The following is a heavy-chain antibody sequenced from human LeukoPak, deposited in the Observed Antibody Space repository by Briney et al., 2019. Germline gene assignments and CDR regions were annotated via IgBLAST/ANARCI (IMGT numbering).Heavy chain of an antibody. CDR2: INPNDGDT. J-gene: IGHJ4*02. CDR3: ARANFLYCSSSTCLFDY. D-gene: IGHD2-2*01. CDR1: GYTFTDYY. V-gene: IGHV1-2*02. Sequence: ASVKVSCKASGYTFTDYYMHWVRQAPGQGFEWMRWINPNDGDTNYAQKFQGRVTMTRDTSISTAHMEVSRLRSDDTAVYYCARANFLYCSSSTCLFDYGGQGTLVTVSS.